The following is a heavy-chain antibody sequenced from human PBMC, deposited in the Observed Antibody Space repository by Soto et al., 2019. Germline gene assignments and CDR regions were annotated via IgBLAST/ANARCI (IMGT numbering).Heavy chain of an antibody. CDR1: GYDYVTYA. J-gene: IGHJ6*02. CDR2: ISTLNGKT. V-gene: IGHV1-18*01. Sequence: QAQLVQSGAEVKKPGASVNVSCKASGYDYVTYAITWVRQRPGQGLEWMGWISTLNGKTNYAQNFQGRVTMTTDTSTRIVNVELRSLRSDDTAVYYCARRVQLWLPDYYGMDVWGQGTTVTVSS. D-gene: IGHD5-18*01. CDR3: ARRVQLWLPDYYGMDV.